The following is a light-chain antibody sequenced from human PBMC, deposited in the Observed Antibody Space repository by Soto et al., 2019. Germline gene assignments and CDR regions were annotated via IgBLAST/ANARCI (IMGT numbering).Light chain of an antibody. V-gene: IGKV3-20*01. CDR1: QSVSSY. Sequence: EIVLTQSPGTLSLSPGERATLSCRATQSVSSYLAWYQQKPGQAPRLLIYGASSRATGVPDRFSGSGSGTDFTLTINRLEPEDFAVYYCQHYGNSPPSVTFGPGTKVDIK. CDR2: GAS. J-gene: IGKJ3*01. CDR3: QHYGNSPPSVT.